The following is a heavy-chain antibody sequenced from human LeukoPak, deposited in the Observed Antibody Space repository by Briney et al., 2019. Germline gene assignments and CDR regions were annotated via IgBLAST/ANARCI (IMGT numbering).Heavy chain of an antibody. Sequence: GGPRSLSCAASGFTFSGYAMSWVRKPPGKGLEGVSAIGGGGGSTYYADSVKGRFTISRENSKNTLYRQMNSLRAEDTAAYYCAKDQASGYPLYYFDYWGQGTPVTVSS. J-gene: IGHJ4*02. CDR2: IGGGGGST. CDR3: AKDQASGYPLYYFDY. V-gene: IGHV3-23*01. CDR1: GFTFSGYA. D-gene: IGHD3-3*01.